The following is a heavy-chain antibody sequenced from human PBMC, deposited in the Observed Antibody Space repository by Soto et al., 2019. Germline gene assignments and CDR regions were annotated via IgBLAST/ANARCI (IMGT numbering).Heavy chain of an antibody. CDR2: INHSGST. Sequence: SETLSLTCSVYGGSFSGYYWSWIRQSPGKGLEWIGEINHSGSTKYNPSLKSRVIISVDTSKSQFSLRLSSVTAADTAVYYCARDLGNYYYAMDVWGQGTPVTVYS. V-gene: IGHV4-34*01. CDR1: GGSFSGYY. CDR3: ARDLGNYYYAMDV. J-gene: IGHJ6*02.